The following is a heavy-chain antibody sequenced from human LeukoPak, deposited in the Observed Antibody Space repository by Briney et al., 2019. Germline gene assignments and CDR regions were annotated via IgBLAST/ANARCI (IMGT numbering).Heavy chain of an antibody. V-gene: IGHV1-69*05. CDR1: GGTFSSYA. Sequence: ASVKVSCKASGGTFSSYAISWVRQAPGQGLEWMGGIIPIFGTANYAQKFQGRVTITTDESTSTAYMELISLRSDATAVYYCASGMVDFDYWGQGPLVPVSS. J-gene: IGHJ4*02. CDR2: IIPIFGTA. D-gene: IGHD3-10*01. CDR3: ASGMVDFDY.